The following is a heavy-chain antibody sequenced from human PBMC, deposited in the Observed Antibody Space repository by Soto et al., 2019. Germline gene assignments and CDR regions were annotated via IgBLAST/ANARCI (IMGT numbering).Heavy chain of an antibody. Sequence: QVQLQESGPGLVKPSQTLSLTCTVSGGSISSGGYYWSWIRQHPGKGLAWIGYIYYSGSTYYNPSLKSRVTISVDTSKNQFSLKLSSVTAADTAVYYCARDYCSGGSCYFRGRDVWGQGTTVTVSS. D-gene: IGHD2-15*01. CDR3: ARDYCSGGSCYFRGRDV. CDR1: GGSISSGGYY. J-gene: IGHJ6*02. V-gene: IGHV4-31*03. CDR2: IYYSGST.